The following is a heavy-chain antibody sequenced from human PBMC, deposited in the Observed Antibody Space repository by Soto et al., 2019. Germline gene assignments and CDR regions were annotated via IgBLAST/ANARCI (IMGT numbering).Heavy chain of an antibody. V-gene: IGHV1-69*12. J-gene: IGHJ4*02. CDR2: IIPIFGTA. CDR1: GGTFSSYA. D-gene: IGHD6-19*01. Sequence: QVQLVQSGAEVKKPGSSVKVSCKASGGTFSSYAISWVRQAPGQGLEWMGGIIPIFGTANYAQKFQGRVTITADESKSTAYMELSSLRSEDKAVYYCARESHLAVAGGGYFDYWGQGTLVTVSS. CDR3: ARESHLAVAGGGYFDY.